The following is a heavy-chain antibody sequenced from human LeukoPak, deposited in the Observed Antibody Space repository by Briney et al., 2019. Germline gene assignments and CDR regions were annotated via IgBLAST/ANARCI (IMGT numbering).Heavy chain of an antibody. CDR3: ARELSTGIVLDY. Sequence: PGGSLRLSCAASGFTFSSYSMNWVLQAPGKGLEWVSSITSDNYIYYANSVKGRFTISRDNAKNSLCLQMDSLRAEDTAVYYCARELSTGIVLDYWGQGALVTVSS. D-gene: IGHD6-6*01. J-gene: IGHJ4*02. CDR2: ITSDNYI. V-gene: IGHV3-21*01. CDR1: GFTFSSYS.